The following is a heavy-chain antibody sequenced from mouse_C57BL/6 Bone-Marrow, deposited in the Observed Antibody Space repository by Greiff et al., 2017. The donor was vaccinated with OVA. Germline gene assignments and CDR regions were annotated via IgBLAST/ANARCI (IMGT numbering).Heavy chain of an antibody. V-gene: IGHV1-64*01. CDR2: IHPNSGST. CDR3: ARSFLAY. CDR1: GYTFTSYW. Sequence: QVHVKQSGAELVKPGASVKLSCKASGYTFTSYWMHWVKQRPGQGLEWIGMIHPNSGSTNYNEKFKSKATLTVDKSSSTAYMQLSSLTSEDSAVYYCARSFLAYWGQGTLVTVSA. J-gene: IGHJ3*01.